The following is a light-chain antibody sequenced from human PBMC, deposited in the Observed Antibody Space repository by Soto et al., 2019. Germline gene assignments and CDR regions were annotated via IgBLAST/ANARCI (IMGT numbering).Light chain of an antibody. CDR2: GSS. Sequence: EVVLTQSPGTLSLYPGESATLSCRASQSVSYNYFAWYQQKPGQAPRLLIFGSSDRATGIPDRFSGSGSGTDFTLTISRLEPEDFAVYYCHQYGSSPPYTFGQGTKLEI. CDR3: HQYGSSPPYT. J-gene: IGKJ2*01. V-gene: IGKV3-20*01. CDR1: QSVSYNY.